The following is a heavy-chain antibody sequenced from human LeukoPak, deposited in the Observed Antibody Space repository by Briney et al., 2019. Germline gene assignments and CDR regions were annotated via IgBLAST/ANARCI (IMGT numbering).Heavy chain of an antibody. V-gene: IGHV3-30*03. D-gene: IGHD1-26*01. CDR1: GFTFSSYG. CDR2: ISYDGSNK. Sequence: PGGSLRLSCAASGFTFSSYGMHWVRQAPGKGLEWVAVISYDGSNKYYADSVKGRFTISRDNSKNTLYLQMNSLRAEDTAVYYCARDPSGSYYYYGMDVWGQGTTVTVSS. CDR3: ARDPSGSYYYYGMDV. J-gene: IGHJ6*02.